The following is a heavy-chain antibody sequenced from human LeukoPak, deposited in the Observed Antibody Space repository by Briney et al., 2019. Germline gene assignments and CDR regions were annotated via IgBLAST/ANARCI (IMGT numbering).Heavy chain of an antibody. CDR2: IKQDGSAK. CDR1: GFTFSDYW. V-gene: IGHV3-7*01. CDR3: ARWRGSTSERSDY. J-gene: IGHJ4*02. Sequence: RTGGSLRLSCTASGFTFSDYWMTWVRQAPGKGLEWVANIKQDGSAKYYVDSVKGRFTISRDNAKNSLYLQMDSLRVEDTATYYCARWRGSTSERSDYWGQGTLVIVSS. D-gene: IGHD2-2*01.